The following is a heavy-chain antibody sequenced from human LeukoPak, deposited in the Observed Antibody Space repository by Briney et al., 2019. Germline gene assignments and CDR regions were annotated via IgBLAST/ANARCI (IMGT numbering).Heavy chain of an antibody. D-gene: IGHD6-25*01. J-gene: IGHJ4*02. CDR2: IYYSGST. V-gene: IGHV4-61*10. CDR3: ARHRSGYKIFDY. Sequence: SETLSLTCTVSGGSISSGSYYWSWIRQPAGKGLEWIGYIYYSGSTKYNPSLKSRVTISVDMSKNHFSLKLSSVTAADTAVYYCARHRSGYKIFDYWGQGTLVTVSS. CDR1: GGSISSGSYY.